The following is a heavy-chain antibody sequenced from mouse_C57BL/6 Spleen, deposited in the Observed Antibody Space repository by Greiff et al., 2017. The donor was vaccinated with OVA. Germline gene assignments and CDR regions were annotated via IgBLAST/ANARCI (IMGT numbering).Heavy chain of an antibody. D-gene: IGHD2-4*01. CDR3: TRFYYDYDGFAY. CDR2: IDPETGGT. J-gene: IGHJ3*01. V-gene: IGHV1-15*01. CDR1: GYTFTDYE. Sequence: QVHVKQSGAELVRPGASVTLSCKASGYTFTDYEMHWVKQTPVHGLEWIGAIDPETGGTAYNQEFKGKAILTADKSSSTAYMELRSLTSEDSAVYYCTRFYYDYDGFAYWGQGTLVTVSA.